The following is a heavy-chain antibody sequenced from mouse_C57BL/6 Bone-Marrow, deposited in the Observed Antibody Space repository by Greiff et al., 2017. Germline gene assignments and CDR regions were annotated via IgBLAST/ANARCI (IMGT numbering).Heavy chain of an antibody. CDR2: IYPRSGNT. CDR3: ARWGNPYYFDY. J-gene: IGHJ2*01. D-gene: IGHD2-1*01. Sequence: QVQLQQSGAELARPGASVKLSCKASGYTFTSYGISWVKQRTGQGLEWIGEIYPRSGNTYYNEKFKGKATLTADKSSSTAYMELRSLTSEDSAVXFCARWGNPYYFDYWGQGTTLTVSS. CDR1: GYTFTSYG. V-gene: IGHV1-81*01.